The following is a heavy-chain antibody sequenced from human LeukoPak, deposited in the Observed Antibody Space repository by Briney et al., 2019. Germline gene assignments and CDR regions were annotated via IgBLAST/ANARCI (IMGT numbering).Heavy chain of an antibody. D-gene: IGHD6-19*01. CDR1: GGSISSYY. V-gene: IGHV4-59*01. J-gene: IGHJ2*01. CDR2: IYYSGST. CDR3: ARAVAGPYWYFDL. Sequence: SETLSLTCTVSGGSISSYYWGWIRQPPGKGLEWIGYIYYSGSTNYNPSLKSRVTISVDTSKNQFSLKLSSVTAADTAVYYCARAVAGPYWYFDLWGRGTLVTVSS.